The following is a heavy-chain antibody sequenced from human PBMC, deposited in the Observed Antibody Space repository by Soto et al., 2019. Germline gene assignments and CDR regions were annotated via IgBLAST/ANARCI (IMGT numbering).Heavy chain of an antibody. CDR1: GFTCSSYA. CDR2: ISDSGGST. D-gene: IGHD4-17*01. J-gene: IGHJ1*01. CDR3: ANIPPGDSLLGDEH. V-gene: IGHV3-23*01. Sequence: EVQLLESGGGLVQPGGSLRLSCAASGFTCSSYAMSWVRQAPGKGLEWVSAISDSGGSTYYADSVKGRFTISRDNSKNALYLQMNSLRAEDTAVYYCANIPPGDSLLGDEHWGQGTLVTFSS.